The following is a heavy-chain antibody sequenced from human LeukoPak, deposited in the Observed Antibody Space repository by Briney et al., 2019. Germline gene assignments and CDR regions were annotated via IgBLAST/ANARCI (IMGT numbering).Heavy chain of an antibody. Sequence: ASVKVSCKASGYTFTSYDINWVRQATGQGLEWMGWMNPNSGNTGYAQKFQGRVTMTRNTSISTAYMELSSLRSEDTAVYYCAILAYCGGDCYSSAFDIWGQGTMVTVSS. V-gene: IGHV1-8*01. CDR1: GYTFTSYD. D-gene: IGHD2-21*01. CDR3: AILAYCGGDCYSSAFDI. CDR2: MNPNSGNT. J-gene: IGHJ3*02.